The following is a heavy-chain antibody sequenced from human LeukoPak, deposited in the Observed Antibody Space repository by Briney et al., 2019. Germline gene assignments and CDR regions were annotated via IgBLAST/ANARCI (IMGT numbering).Heavy chain of an antibody. CDR3: ARGRRGRAFDI. J-gene: IGHJ3*02. Sequence: TGGSLRLSCAASGFTFSSYSMNWVRQAPGKGLEWVSSISSSSSYIYYADSVKGRFTISRANAKNSLYLQMNSLRAEDTAVYYCARGRRGRAFDIWGQGAMVTVSS. CDR1: GFTFSSYS. V-gene: IGHV3-21*01. D-gene: IGHD3-10*01. CDR2: ISSSSSYI.